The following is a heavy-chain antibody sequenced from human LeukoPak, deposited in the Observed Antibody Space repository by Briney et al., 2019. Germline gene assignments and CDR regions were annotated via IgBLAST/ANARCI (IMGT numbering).Heavy chain of an antibody. V-gene: IGHV3-21*04. CDR1: GFTLGNYS. CDR2: ISSSSSYI. J-gene: IGHJ6*02. Sequence: PGGSLRLSCTASGFTLGNYSMNWVRQAPGKGLEWVSSISSSSSYIFYANSVKGRFTISRDNAKNSLYLQMNSLRAEDTAVYYCALVSDYGDYPYYYGMDVWGQGTTVTVSS. CDR3: ALVSDYGDYPYYYGMDV. D-gene: IGHD4-17*01.